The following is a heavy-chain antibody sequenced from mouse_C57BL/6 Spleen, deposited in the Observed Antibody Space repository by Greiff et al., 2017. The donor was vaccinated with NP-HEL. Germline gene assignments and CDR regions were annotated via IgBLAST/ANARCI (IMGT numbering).Heavy chain of an antibody. CDR1: GYTFTSYW. Sequence: QVQLQQPGAELVKPGASVKLSCKASGYTFTSYWMQWVKQRPGQGLEWIGEIDPSDSYTNYNPKLKGKATLTVDTSSSTAYMQLSSLTSEDSAVYYCARGRVYSNDVAMDDWGQGTSVTVSS. CDR3: ARGRVYSNDVAMDD. J-gene: IGHJ4*01. D-gene: IGHD2-12*01. V-gene: IGHV1-50*01. CDR2: IDPSDSYT.